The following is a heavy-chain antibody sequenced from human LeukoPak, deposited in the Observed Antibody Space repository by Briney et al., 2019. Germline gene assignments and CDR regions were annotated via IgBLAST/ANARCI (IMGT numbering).Heavy chain of an antibody. V-gene: IGHV1-2*02. CDR2: INPNSGGT. J-gene: IGHJ4*02. D-gene: IGHD3-22*01. CDR1: GYTFTGYY. Sequence: ASVKVSCKASGYTFTGYYMHWVRQAPRQGLEWMGWINPNSGGTNYAQKFQGRVTMTRDTSISTAYMELSRLRSDDTAVYYCARETNYYDSSGYDYWGQGTLVTVSS. CDR3: ARETNYYDSSGYDY.